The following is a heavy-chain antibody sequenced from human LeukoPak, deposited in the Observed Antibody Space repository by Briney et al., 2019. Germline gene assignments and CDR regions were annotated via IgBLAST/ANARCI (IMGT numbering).Heavy chain of an antibody. CDR2: ISDNSRYI. Sequence: GGSLRLSCAASGFTFSTYNMNWVRQAPGKGLEWVSSISDNSRYIYYADSVKGRFTISRDNAKNSLYLQMNSLRDEDTAVYYCARDLILADSSGSSAHDYWGQGTLVTVSS. CDR1: GFTFSTYN. CDR3: ARDLILADSSGSSAHDY. D-gene: IGHD2-15*01. V-gene: IGHV3-21*01. J-gene: IGHJ4*02.